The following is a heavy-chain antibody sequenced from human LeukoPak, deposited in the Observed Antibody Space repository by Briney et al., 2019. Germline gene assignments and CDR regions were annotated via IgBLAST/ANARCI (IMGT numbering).Heavy chain of an antibody. V-gene: IGHV6-1*01. CDR3: TRGNRDFDS. Sequence: SQTLSLTCAISGDSVSTNSAAWNWIRQSPSRGLEWLGRTYYRSKWYHDYAPSVQSRITINPDTSKNQFSLHLNSVTPEDTAVYYCTRGNRDFDSWGQGTLVTVSS. D-gene: IGHD2-21*02. CDR1: GDSVSTNSAA. CDR2: TYYRSKWYH. J-gene: IGHJ5*01.